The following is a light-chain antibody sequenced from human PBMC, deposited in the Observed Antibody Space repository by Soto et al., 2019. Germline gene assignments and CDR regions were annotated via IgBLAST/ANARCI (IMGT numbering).Light chain of an antibody. J-gene: IGKJ1*01. CDR3: QQYNDYRWT. V-gene: IGKV1-5*01. CDR2: DAS. CDR1: QSISGW. Sequence: DIQMTQSPSTLSASVGDRVTIPCRASQSISGWLAWYQQKPGKAPKLLIYDASSLESGVPSRFSGSGSGTEFTLTISSLQLADFATYYCQQYNDYRWTFGQGTKVEIK.